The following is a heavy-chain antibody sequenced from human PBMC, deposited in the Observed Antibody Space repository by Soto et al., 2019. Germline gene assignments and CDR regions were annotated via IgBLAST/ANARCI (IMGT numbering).Heavy chain of an antibody. CDR1: GFSLSTSGVG. J-gene: IGHJ4*02. CDR2: IYWNDDK. D-gene: IGHD3-22*01. Sequence: QITLKESGPTLVKPTQTLTLTCTFSGFSLSTSGVGVGWIRQPPGKALEWLALIYWNDDKRYSPSLKSRLTISKYTSKNLVVLTMTNMDPVDTATYYCAHSRSYYYDSSGYHKGPYYFDYWGQGTLVTVSS. V-gene: IGHV2-5*01. CDR3: AHSRSYYYDSSGYHKGPYYFDY.